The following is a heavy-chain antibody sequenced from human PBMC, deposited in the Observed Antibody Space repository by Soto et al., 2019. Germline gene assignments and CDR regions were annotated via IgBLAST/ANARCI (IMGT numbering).Heavy chain of an antibody. J-gene: IGHJ4*01. Sequence: SETLSLTCTVSGGSISSGGYYWTWIRLHPGKGMEWIGYINYSGSTYFNPSLKSRVTISVDTSKNQFSLKLTSVTAADTAVYYCLIMALGLENFSDY. CDR1: GGSISSGGYY. V-gene: IGHV4-31*03. CDR2: INYSGST. D-gene: IGHD2-8*01. CDR3: LIMALGLENFSDY.